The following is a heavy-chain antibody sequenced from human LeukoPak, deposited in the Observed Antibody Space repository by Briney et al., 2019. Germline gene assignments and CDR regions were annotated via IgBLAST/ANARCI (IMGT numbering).Heavy chain of an antibody. D-gene: IGHD2-15*01. CDR2: ISPYNGDS. Sequence: ASVKVSCKPSGFTFNTYDFNWVRQAPGQGLGWVGWISPYNGDSKYAQRLQGRVTMTTDASTSTAYMELRSLRSDDTAVYYCTRYCSGGACYAYDAFDIWGQGTMVTVSS. CDR1: GFTFNTYD. CDR3: TRYCSGGACYAYDAFDI. J-gene: IGHJ3*02. V-gene: IGHV1-18*01.